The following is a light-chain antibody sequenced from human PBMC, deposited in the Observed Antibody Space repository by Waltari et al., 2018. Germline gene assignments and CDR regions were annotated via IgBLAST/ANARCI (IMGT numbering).Light chain of an antibody. Sequence: QAVLTQPASLSASPGASASLTCTFRRGINVGTYRIYWYQQKPGSPPQYLLRYKSDSDKQQGSGVPSRFSGSKDASANAGILLISGLQSEDEADYYCMIWHSSAVVFGGGTKLTVL. V-gene: IGLV5-45*01. CDR1: RGINVGTYR. CDR2: YKSDSDK. J-gene: IGLJ2*01. CDR3: MIWHSSAVV.